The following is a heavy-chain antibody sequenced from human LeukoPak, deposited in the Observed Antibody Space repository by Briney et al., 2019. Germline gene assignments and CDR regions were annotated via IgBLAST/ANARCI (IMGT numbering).Heavy chain of an antibody. D-gene: IGHD2-15*01. J-gene: IGHJ4*02. CDR3: AKVSLSGSGVSCYSPEY. CDR1: GFTFSSYA. CDR2: ISGSGGST. V-gene: IGHV3-23*01. Sequence: GGSLRLSCAASGFTFSSYAMSWVRQAPGKGLEWVSTISGSGGSTYYTDSVKGRFTISRDNSKNTLYLQMNSLRAEDMAIYYCAKVSLSGSGVSCYSPEYWGQGTLVTVSS.